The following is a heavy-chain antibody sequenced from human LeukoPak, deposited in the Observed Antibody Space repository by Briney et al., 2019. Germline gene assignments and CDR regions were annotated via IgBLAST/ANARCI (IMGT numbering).Heavy chain of an antibody. J-gene: IGHJ3*02. Sequence: ASVKVSCKASGYTFTGYYMHWVRQAPGQGLEWMGWINPSSGGTNYAQKFQGRVTMTRDTSISTAYMELSRLRSDDTAVYYCGLIAVAGTNLGDAFDIWGQGTMVTVSS. CDR1: GYTFTGYY. D-gene: IGHD6-19*01. CDR3: GLIAVAGTNLGDAFDI. CDR2: INPSSGGT. V-gene: IGHV1-2*02.